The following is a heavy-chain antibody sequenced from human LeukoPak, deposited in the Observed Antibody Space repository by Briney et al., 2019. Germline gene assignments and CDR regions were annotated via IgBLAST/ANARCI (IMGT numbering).Heavy chain of an antibody. CDR3: ARESLIFADAFDI. D-gene: IGHD3-16*01. V-gene: IGHV3-21*01. CDR2: ISSSSSYI. J-gene: IGHJ3*02. CDR1: GFTFSSYS. Sequence: GGSLRLSCAASGFTFSSYSMNWVRQAPGKGLEWVSSISSSSSYIYYADSVKGRFTISRDNAKNSLYLQMNSLRAEDTAVYYCARESLIFADAFDIWGQGTMVTVSS.